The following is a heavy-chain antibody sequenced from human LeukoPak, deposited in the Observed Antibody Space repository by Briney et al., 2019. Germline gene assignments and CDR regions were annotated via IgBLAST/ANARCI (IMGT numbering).Heavy chain of an antibody. CDR1: GFTFSSYA. J-gene: IGHJ4*02. D-gene: IGHD2-2*01. Sequence: GGSLRLSCAASGFTFSSYAMSWVRQAPGKGLEWVSAISVSGGSTYYADSVKGRFTISRDNSKNTLYLQMNSLRAEDTAVYYCAKDPLYCSSTSCYVGSAAYWGQGTLVTVSS. CDR2: ISVSGGST. V-gene: IGHV3-23*01. CDR3: AKDPLYCSSTSCYVGSAAY.